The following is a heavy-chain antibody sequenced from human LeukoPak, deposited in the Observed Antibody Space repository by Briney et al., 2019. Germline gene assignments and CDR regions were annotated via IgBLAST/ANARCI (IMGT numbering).Heavy chain of an antibody. CDR3: ARRGTALNYYDSSGYGAFDI. D-gene: IGHD3-22*01. J-gene: IGHJ3*02. CDR1: GFTFSSYA. V-gene: IGHV3-30-3*01. CDR2: ISYDGSNK. Sequence: PGGSLRLSCAASGFTFSSYAMHWVRQAPCKGLVWVAVISYDGSNKYYADSVKGRFTISRDHSKNTLYLQMNSLRAEDTAVYYCARRGTALNYYDSSGYGAFDIWGQGTMVTVSS.